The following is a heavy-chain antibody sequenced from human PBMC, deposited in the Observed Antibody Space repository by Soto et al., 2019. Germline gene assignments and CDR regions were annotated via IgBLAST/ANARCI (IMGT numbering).Heavy chain of an antibody. CDR2: ISGSGGST. Sequence: GGSLRLSCAASGFTFSSYAMSWVRQAPGKGLEWVSAISGSGGSTYYADSVKGRFTISRDNSKNTLYLQMSSLRAEDTAVYYCAKDRRFQRAGEYYFDYWGQGTLVTVSS. V-gene: IGHV3-23*01. CDR3: AKDRRFQRAGEYYFDY. D-gene: IGHD3-16*01. J-gene: IGHJ4*02. CDR1: GFTFSSYA.